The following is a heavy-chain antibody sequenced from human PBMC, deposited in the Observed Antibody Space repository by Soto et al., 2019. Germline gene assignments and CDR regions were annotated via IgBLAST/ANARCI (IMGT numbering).Heavy chain of an antibody. V-gene: IGHV4-34*01. CDR3: ARGPHHIVVVPAALVRVNYYYYGMDV. CDR2: INHSGST. J-gene: IGHJ6*02. CDR1: GGSFSCYC. D-gene: IGHD2-2*01. Sequence: SETLSLTCAVYGGSFSCYCWSWIGQPPGKGLEWIGEINHSGSTNYNPSLKSRVTISVDTSKNQFSLKLSSVTAADTAVYYCARGPHHIVVVPAALVRVNYYYYGMDVWGQGTTVTVSS.